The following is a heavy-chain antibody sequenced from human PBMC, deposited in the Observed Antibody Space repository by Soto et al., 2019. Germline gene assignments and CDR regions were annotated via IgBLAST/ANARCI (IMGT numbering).Heavy chain of an antibody. V-gene: IGHV1-18*01. CDR2: ISAHNGNT. D-gene: IGHD1-1*01. J-gene: IGHJ4*02. CDR1: GYAFTTYG. Sequence: QVHLVQSGAEVKKPGASVKVSCKGSGYAFTTYGITWVRQAPGQGLEWMGWISAHNGNTNYAQKLQGRVNVTRDTSTSTAYMELTSLRSDYTAVYYCARGRYGDYWGQGALVTVSS. CDR3: ARGRYGDY.